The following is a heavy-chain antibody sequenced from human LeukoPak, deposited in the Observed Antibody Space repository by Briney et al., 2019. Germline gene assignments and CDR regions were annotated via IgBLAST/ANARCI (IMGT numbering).Heavy chain of an antibody. CDR3: ARGHQLLFVRWFDP. CDR2: INHSGST. D-gene: IGHD2-2*01. V-gene: IGHV4-34*01. Sequence: PSETLSLTCAVYGGSFSGYYWSWIRQPPGKGLEWIGEINHSGSTNYNPSLKSRVTISVDTSKNQFSLKLSSVTAADTAVYYCARGHQLLFVRWFDPWGQGTLVTVSS. CDR1: GGSFSGYY. J-gene: IGHJ5*02.